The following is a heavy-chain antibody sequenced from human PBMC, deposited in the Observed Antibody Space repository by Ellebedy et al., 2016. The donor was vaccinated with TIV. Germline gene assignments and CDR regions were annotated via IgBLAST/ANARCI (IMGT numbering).Heavy chain of an antibody. CDR1: GFTFSSYV. D-gene: IGHD6-19*01. J-gene: IGHJ4*02. V-gene: IGHV3-23*01. CDR2: TSSGGGNT. Sequence: GGSLRLXXAASGFTFSSYVMYWVRQAPGKGLEWVSITSSGGGNTYYADSVKGRFTISRDNSKNTLYLQMNSLRAEDTAVYYCAKDLGKGGGSVFDYWGQGALVTVSS. CDR3: AKDLGKGGGSVFDY.